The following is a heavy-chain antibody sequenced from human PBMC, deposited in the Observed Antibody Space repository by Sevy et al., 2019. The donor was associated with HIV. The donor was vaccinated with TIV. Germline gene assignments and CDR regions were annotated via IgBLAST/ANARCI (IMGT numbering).Heavy chain of an antibody. V-gene: IGHV3-7*04. CDR2: IKEDDTVK. D-gene: IGHD2-2*02. CDR1: GFSLETYW. Sequence: GGSLRLSCAASGFSLETYWMNWVRQAPGNPLEWVANIKEDDTVKYYVDSVKGRFTIFRDNGRNLVYLVMNNLRVGDTARYYCVRAIQSEGSFWGQGTLVTVSS. J-gene: IGHJ4*02. CDR3: VRAIQSEGSF.